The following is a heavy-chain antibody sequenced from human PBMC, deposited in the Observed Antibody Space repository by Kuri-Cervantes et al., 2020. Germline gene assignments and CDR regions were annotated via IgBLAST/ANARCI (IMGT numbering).Heavy chain of an antibody. CDR2: ISYDGSNK. D-gene: IGHD2-15*01. V-gene: IGHV3-30-3*01. CDR3: ARASGYCSGGSCYYYYYGMDV. CDR1: GFTFSSYA. Sequence: LSLTCAASGFTFSSYAMHWVRQAPGKGLEWVAVISYDGSNKYYADSVKGRFTISRDNAKNTLYLQMNSLRAEDTAAYYCARASGYCSGGSCYYYYYGMDVWGQGTTVTVSS. J-gene: IGHJ6*02.